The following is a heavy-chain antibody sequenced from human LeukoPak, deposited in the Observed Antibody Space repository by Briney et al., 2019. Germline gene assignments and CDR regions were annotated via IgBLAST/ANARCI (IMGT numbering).Heavy chain of an antibody. CDR3: ARGAFIAGAGTSDY. V-gene: IGHV3-9*01. Sequence: GGSLRLSCTASESTFDHAMHWVRQTPGKGLEWVSGIGWNSARTGYADSVRGRFTISRDNAKNSLYLQMNSLRAEDTALYYCARGAFIAGAGTSDYWGQGTLVTVSS. J-gene: IGHJ4*02. D-gene: IGHD6-13*01. CDR1: ESTFDHA. CDR2: IGWNSART.